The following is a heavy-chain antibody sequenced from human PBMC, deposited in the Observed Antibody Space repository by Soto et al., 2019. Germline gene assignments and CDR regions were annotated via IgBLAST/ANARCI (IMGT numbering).Heavy chain of an antibody. V-gene: IGHV3-53*01. CDR3: ARALVEVPAHPRLDAFDI. Sequence: WGSLRVSCAPLGLSVTSKYVTWVGQAPGKGLEWLSILYSGGSRYYADSVKGRFTISRDKSMNTVYLQMNRLTAEDTAVYYCARALVEVPAHPRLDAFDIWGQGTTVTVSS. CDR2: LYSGGSR. CDR1: GLSVTSKY. D-gene: IGHD2-2*01. J-gene: IGHJ3*02.